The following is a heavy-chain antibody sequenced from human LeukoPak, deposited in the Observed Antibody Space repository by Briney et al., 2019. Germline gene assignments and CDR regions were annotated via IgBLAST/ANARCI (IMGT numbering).Heavy chain of an antibody. J-gene: IGHJ3*02. Sequence: ASVKVSCKASGYTFTSYGITGVRQAPAQGREWVGWINTYNGNTNYAQKLRERVTMTTDTSTRTAYMDLRGLRSDDTAVYYCARRHYYDTSGYPDAFDIWGQGTMVTVSS. V-gene: IGHV1-18*01. D-gene: IGHD3-22*01. CDR2: INTYNGNT. CDR1: GYTFTSYG. CDR3: ARRHYYDTSGYPDAFDI.